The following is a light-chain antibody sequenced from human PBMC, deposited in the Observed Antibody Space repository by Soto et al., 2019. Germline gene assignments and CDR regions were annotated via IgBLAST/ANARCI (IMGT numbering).Light chain of an antibody. Sequence: QSALTQPPSASGSPGQSVTISCTGTSSDVGGYSYVSWYQQHPGKAPKLMIYEVTKRPSVVPDRFSASKSGNTASLTVSGLQAEDEADYYCSSYAGSNNFVFGTGTKLTVL. J-gene: IGLJ1*01. CDR3: SSYAGSNNFV. CDR2: EVT. CDR1: SSDVGGYSY. V-gene: IGLV2-8*01.